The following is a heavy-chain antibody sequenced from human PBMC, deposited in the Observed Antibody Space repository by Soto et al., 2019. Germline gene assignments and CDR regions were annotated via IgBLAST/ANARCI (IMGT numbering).Heavy chain of an antibody. CDR2: MNPISGDT. V-gene: IGHV1-8*01. CDR1: GYMFTSYD. D-gene: IGHD1-26*01. J-gene: IGHJ4*02. Sequence: GASVKVSCKASGYMFTSYDIHWVRQAPGQGLEWMGWMNPISGDTGYAQKFQGRVNMPSDTSITTVYMELSSLISQDTAVYYCARGGGTYSSNFDYWGQGTLVTVSS. CDR3: ARGGGTYSSNFDY.